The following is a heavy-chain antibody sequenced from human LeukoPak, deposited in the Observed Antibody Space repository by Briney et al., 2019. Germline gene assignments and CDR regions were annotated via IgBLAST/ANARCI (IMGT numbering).Heavy chain of an antibody. Sequence: GASVKVSCKASGYTFTSYGISWVRQVPGQGLEWMGWISAYNGNTNYAQKLQGRVTMTTDTSTSTAYMELRSLRSDDTAVYYCARRGYSGYDYEGQNWFDPWGQGTLVTVSS. V-gene: IGHV1-18*01. CDR1: GYTFTSYG. CDR2: ISAYNGNT. CDR3: ARRGYSGYDYEGQNWFDP. J-gene: IGHJ5*02. D-gene: IGHD5-12*01.